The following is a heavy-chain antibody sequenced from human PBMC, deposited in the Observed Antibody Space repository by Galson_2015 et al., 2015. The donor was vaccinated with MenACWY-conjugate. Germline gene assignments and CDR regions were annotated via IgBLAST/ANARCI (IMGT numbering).Heavy chain of an antibody. CDR3: AKLGTGTTDYFDY. CDR2: ISGSGGST. Sequence: SLRLSCAASGFTFSSYAMSWVRQAPGKGLEWVSAISGSGGSTYYADSVKGRFTISRDNSKNTLYLQMNSLRAEDTAVYYCAKLGTGTTDYFDYWGQGTLVTVSS. D-gene: IGHD1-7*01. J-gene: IGHJ4*02. V-gene: IGHV3-23*01. CDR1: GFTFSSYA.